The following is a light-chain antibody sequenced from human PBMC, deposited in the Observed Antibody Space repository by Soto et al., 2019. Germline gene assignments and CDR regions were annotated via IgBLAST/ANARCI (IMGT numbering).Light chain of an antibody. CDR1: SSDVGGYNY. V-gene: IGLV2-14*03. J-gene: IGLJ2*01. CDR2: EVS. CDR3: TSYTSTISHVL. Sequence: QSVLTQSASVSGSPGQSITISCTGTSSDVGGYNYVSWYQQHPGKAPKLIISEVSNRPSGVSTRFSGSKSGNTASLTISGLQAEDEADYYCTSYTSTISHVLFGGGTKVTVL.